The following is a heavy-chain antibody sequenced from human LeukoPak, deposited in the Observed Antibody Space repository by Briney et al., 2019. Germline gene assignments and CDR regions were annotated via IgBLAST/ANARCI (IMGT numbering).Heavy chain of an antibody. CDR2: IIPIFGTA. J-gene: IGHJ5*02. D-gene: IGHD2-2*01. V-gene: IGHV1-69*01. CDR3: AREGYCSSTSCRYWFDP. CDR1: GGTFSSYA. Sequence: GASVKVSCKASGGTFSSYAISWVRQAPGQGLEWMGGIIPIFGTANYAQKFQGRVTITADESTSTAYMELSSLRSEDTAVYYCAREGYCSSTSCRYWFDPWGQGTLVTVSS.